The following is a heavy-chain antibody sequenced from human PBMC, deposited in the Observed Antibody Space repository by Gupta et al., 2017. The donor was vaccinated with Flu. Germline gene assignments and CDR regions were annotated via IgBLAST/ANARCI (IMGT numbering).Heavy chain of an antibody. D-gene: IGHD5-24*01. CDR1: GSTFTNYG. CDR3: ARDTRRWLQFEDFYQYAMDV. CDR2: ISGDSGNT. V-gene: IGHV1-18*01. Sequence: QVQVLVQSGGEVKKPGASVKVSCKPSGSTFTNYGISWVHKAPGLGLDWMGWISGDSGNTNYAQKFQGRVTMTTDTSTTTAYMELRSLSSDDTTMYYCARDTRRWLQFEDFYQYAMDVWGQGTTVSVSS. J-gene: IGHJ6*02.